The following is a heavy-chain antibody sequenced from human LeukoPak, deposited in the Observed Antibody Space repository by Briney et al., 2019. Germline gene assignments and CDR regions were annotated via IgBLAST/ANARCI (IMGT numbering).Heavy chain of an antibody. CDR2: MYPGDSDT. CDR3: AIYLYYYGSGSYYDFDY. CDR1: GYNFVNYW. V-gene: IGHV5-51*01. J-gene: IGHJ4*02. D-gene: IGHD3-10*01. Sequence: GESLKISCKGSGYNFVNYWIGWVRQMPGKGLEWMGVMYPGDSDTRYSPSFQGQVTISADKSISTAFLQWGSLKASDTAMYYCAIYLYYYGSGSYYDFDYWGQGTLVTVSS.